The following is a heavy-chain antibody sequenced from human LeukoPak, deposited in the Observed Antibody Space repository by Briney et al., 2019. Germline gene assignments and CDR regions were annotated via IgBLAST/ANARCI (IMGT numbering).Heavy chain of an antibody. CDR1: GFTFSTHW. Sequence: PGGSLRLSCESSGFTFSTHWMSWVRQAPGKGLKWVANIKQDGSDKYYVGSVKGRFTVSRDNAKKSVYLQLNSLRAEDTAVYYCAREANMGGYFDLWGRGTLVTVSS. D-gene: IGHD2/OR15-2a*01. V-gene: IGHV3-7*01. CDR2: IKQDGSDK. J-gene: IGHJ2*01. CDR3: AREANMGGYFDL.